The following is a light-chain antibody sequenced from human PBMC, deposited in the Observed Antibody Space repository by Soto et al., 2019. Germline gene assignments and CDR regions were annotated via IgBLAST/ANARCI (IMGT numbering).Light chain of an antibody. CDR2: AAS. CDR1: QSISSY. CDR3: QQSYSTPLT. Sequence: DIQMTPSPSSLSESVGDRVTITCRASQSISSYLNWYQQKPGKAPKLLIYAASSLQSGVPSRFSGSGSGTDFTLTISSLQPEDFATYYCQQSYSTPLTFGGGTKVDI. J-gene: IGKJ4*01. V-gene: IGKV1-39*01.